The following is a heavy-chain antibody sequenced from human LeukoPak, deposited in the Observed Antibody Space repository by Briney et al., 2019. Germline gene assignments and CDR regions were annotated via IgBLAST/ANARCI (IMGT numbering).Heavy chain of an antibody. CDR2: IIGNGGWA. Sequence: SGGSLRLSCAASGLTFSSYAMMWLRQAPGKGLEWVSAIIGNGGWALYADSVKGRFTISRDNAKNSLYLQMNSLRAEDTAVYYCARDLCSWFVCGFDYWGQGILVTVSS. CDR1: GLTFSSYA. V-gene: IGHV3-23*01. J-gene: IGHJ4*02. D-gene: IGHD2-15*01. CDR3: ARDLCSWFVCGFDY.